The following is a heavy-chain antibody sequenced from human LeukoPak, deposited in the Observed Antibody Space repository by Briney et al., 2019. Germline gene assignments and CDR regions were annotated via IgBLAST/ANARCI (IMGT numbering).Heavy chain of an antibody. V-gene: IGHV1-18*01. Sequence: ASVKVSCKASGYTFTSYGISWVRQAPGQGLEWMGWISAYNGNTNYAQKLQGRVTMTTDTSTSTAYMGLRSLRSDDTAVYYCAREPVRLLWFGELLYYYYYYGMDVWGQGTTVTVSS. CDR1: GYTFTSYG. D-gene: IGHD3-10*01. CDR2: ISAYNGNT. J-gene: IGHJ6*02. CDR3: AREPVRLLWFGELLYYYYYYGMDV.